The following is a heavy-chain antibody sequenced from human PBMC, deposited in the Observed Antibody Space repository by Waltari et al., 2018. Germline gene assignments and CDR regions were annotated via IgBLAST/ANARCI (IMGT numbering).Heavy chain of an antibody. CDR1: GFTFDSYN. CDR3: GRDGPYYYCGLDV. J-gene: IGHJ6*02. CDR2: INWDGSIT. Sequence: EVQLVESGGSVVRPGGSLRLSCRASGFTFDSYNFNWVRQIPGKGLEWVSHINWDGSITTYVASVEGRFTVSRDNTRNIVYLQMNNLKPDDTAVYHCGRDGPYYYCGLDVWGQGTTVTVSS. V-gene: IGHV3-20*01.